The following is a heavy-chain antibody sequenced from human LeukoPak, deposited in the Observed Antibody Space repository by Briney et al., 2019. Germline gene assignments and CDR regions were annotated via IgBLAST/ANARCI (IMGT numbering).Heavy chain of an antibody. CDR2: INHSGST. V-gene: IGHV4-34*01. CDR1: GGSFSGYY. J-gene: IGHJ6*02. Sequence: SETLSLTCAVYGGSFSGYYWSWIRQPPGKGLERIGEINHSGSTNYNPSLKSRVTISVDTSKNQFSLKLSSVTAADTAVYYCARTSYDFWSGYYLEYYYYYGMDVWGQGTTVTVSS. D-gene: IGHD3-3*01. CDR3: ARTSYDFWSGYYLEYYYYYGMDV.